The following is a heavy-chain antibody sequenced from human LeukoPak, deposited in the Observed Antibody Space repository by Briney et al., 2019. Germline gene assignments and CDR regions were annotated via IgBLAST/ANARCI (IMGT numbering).Heavy chain of an antibody. V-gene: IGHV1-2*04. D-gene: IGHD6-19*01. CDR1: GYTFTGYY. CDR3: ARGYSSGWYDRIFDY. CDR2: INPNSGGT. Sequence: ASVKVSCKASGYTFTGYYMHWVRQAPGQGLEWMGWINPNSGGTNYAQKFQGWVTMTRDTSISTAYMELSRLRSDDTAVYYCARGYSSGWYDRIFDYWGQGTLVTVPS. J-gene: IGHJ4*02.